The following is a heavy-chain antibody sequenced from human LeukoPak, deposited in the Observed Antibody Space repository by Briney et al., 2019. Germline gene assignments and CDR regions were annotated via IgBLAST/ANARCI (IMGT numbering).Heavy chain of an antibody. D-gene: IGHD3-3*01. CDR1: GFTFSSYA. CDR3: AGFRSGPF. V-gene: IGHV3-23*01. CDR2: IIASGGST. J-gene: IGHJ6*02. Sequence: GGSLRLSCAASGFTFSSYAMSWVRQAPGKGLEWVSSIIASGGSTYYLDSVKGRFTISRDNPENTLYLQMNSLRAEDTAVYYCAGFRSGPFWGQGTTVTVSS.